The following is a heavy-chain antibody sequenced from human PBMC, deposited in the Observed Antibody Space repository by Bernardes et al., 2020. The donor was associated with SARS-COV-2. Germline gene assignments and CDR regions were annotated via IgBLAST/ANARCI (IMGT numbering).Heavy chain of an antibody. CDR3: ARGVQGVIITSPYYYGMDV. CDR2: IYDSGST. Sequence: LSLTCTVSGDSISSYYWSWIRQPPGKGLEWIGYIYDSGSTNYNPSLKSRVTISVDTSKNQFSLKVTSVNAADTAVYYCARGVQGVIITSPYYYGMDVWGQGTTVTVSS. J-gene: IGHJ6*02. V-gene: IGHV4-59*01. CDR1: GDSISSYY. D-gene: IGHD3-10*01.